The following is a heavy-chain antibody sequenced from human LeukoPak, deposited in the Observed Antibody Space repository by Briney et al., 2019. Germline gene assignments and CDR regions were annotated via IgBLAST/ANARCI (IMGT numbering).Heavy chain of an antibody. Sequence: GGSLRLSCAASGFTFSSYAMSWVRQAPRKGLEWVSVVSGSGSGTDYADSVKGRFTISRDNSKNTLYLQMSSLSAEDTAVYYCAKMNVLTGYYTPNFDFWGQGTLVTVSS. J-gene: IGHJ4*02. D-gene: IGHD3-9*01. CDR3: AKMNVLTGYYTPNFDF. V-gene: IGHV3-23*01. CDR2: VSGSGSGT. CDR1: GFTFSSYA.